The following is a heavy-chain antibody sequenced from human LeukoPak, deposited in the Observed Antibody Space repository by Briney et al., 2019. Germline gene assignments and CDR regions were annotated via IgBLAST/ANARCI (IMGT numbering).Heavy chain of an antibody. J-gene: IGHJ3*02. D-gene: IGHD3-22*01. CDR2: IYYSGRT. Sequence: PSETLSLTCAVAGSSISSHYWSWIRQPTGKRQEWIGFIYYSGRTRYNPSLHSRVTISADTSKNHLSLKLTSVTAAGTAVYYCARLLDNDSSGDPDTFDMWGQGIMVTVSS. V-gene: IGHV4-59*11. CDR1: GSSISSHY. CDR3: ARLLDNDSSGDPDTFDM.